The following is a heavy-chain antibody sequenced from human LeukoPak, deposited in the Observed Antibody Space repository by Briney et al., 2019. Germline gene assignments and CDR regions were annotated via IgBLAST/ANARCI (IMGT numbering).Heavy chain of an antibody. D-gene: IGHD3-22*01. V-gene: IGHV3-66*01. CDR1: GFTVSSNY. Sequence: PGGSLRLSCAAAGFTVSSNYMSWVRQAPGKGLERVSVIYSGGSTYYADSVKGRFTISRDNSKNTLYLQMNSLRAEDTAVYYCASTSGYYYGTVDYWGQGTLVTVSS. CDR3: ASTSGYYYGTVDY. CDR2: IYSGGST. J-gene: IGHJ4*02.